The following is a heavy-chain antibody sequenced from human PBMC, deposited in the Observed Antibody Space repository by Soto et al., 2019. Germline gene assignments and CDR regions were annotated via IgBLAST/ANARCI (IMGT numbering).Heavy chain of an antibody. CDR2: IYSGGST. J-gene: IGHJ4*02. CDR3: ARDVVYDYGDY. Sequence: EVQLVESGGGLVQPGGSLRLSCAASGFTVSSNYMSWVRQAPGKGLEWVSVIYSGGSTYYADSVKGRFTISRDNSKNTLYLQMNSLRAEDTAVYYCARDVVYDYGDYWGQGTLVTVPS. V-gene: IGHV3-66*01. CDR1: GFTVSSNY. D-gene: IGHD3-16*01.